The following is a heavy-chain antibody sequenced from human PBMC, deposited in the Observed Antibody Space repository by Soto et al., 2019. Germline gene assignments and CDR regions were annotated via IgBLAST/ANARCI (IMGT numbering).Heavy chain of an antibody. CDR1: GYTFTSYG. V-gene: IGHV1-18*01. Sequence: ASVKVSCKASGYTFTSYGITWVRQAPGQGLEWMGGISAYNGNTNYAQKLQGRVTMTTDTSTSTAYMELRSLRSDDTAVYYCARASSYCGGDCYYYYGMDVWSQGTTVTVSS. D-gene: IGHD2-21*02. CDR2: ISAYNGNT. J-gene: IGHJ6*02. CDR3: ARASSYCGGDCYYYYGMDV.